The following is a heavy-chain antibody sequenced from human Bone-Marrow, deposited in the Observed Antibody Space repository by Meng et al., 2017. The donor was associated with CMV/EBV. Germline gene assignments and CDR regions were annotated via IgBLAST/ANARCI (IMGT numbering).Heavy chain of an antibody. Sequence: GESLQISCAASGFTFSSYWMSWVRQAPGKGLEWVANIKQDGSEKYYVDSVKGRFTISRDNAKNSLYLQMNSLRAEDTAVYYWARGGNRQLTRPIDYWGQGTQVTVSS. J-gene: IGHJ4*02. D-gene: IGHD6-6*01. CDR1: GFTFSSYW. CDR2: IKQDGSEK. V-gene: IGHV3-7*04. CDR3: ARGGNRQLTRPIDY.